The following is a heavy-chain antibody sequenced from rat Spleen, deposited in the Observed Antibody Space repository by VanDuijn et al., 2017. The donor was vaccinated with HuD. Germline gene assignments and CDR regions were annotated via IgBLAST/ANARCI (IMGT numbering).Heavy chain of an antibody. CDR1: GFTFSNYG. V-gene: IGHV5-19*01. J-gene: IGHJ2*01. Sequence: EVQLVESGGGLVQPGRSLKLSCAASGFTFSNYGMHWIRQAPTKGLEWVASISPSGGSTYYRDSVKGRFTISRDNAKSTLYLQMDSLRSEDTATYYCATDRDYYDGFNTFFDYWGQGVMVTVSS. CDR2: ISPSGGST. D-gene: IGHD1-12*03. CDR3: ATDRDYYDGFNTFFDY.